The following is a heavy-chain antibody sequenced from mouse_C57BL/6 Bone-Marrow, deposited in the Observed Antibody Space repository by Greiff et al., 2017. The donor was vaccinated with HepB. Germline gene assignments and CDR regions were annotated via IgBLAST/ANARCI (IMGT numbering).Heavy chain of an antibody. J-gene: IGHJ2*01. D-gene: IGHD2-5*01. Sequence: VQLQQSGPGLVQPSQSLSITCTVSGFSLTNYGVHWVRQSPGKGLEWLGAIWSGGSPDYNAAFISRLSISKDNSESQVFFKMNSLQADDTAIYYCGRMAYYSNSNYFDNWGQGTTLTVSS. CDR3: GRMAYYSNSNYFDN. CDR2: IWSGGSP. CDR1: GFSLTNYG. V-gene: IGHV2-2*01.